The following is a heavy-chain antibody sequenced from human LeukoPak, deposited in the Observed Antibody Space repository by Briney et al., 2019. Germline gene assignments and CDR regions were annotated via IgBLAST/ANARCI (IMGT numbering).Heavy chain of an antibody. D-gene: IGHD4-23*01. CDR2: IYYSGTT. CDR3: ARWDGGNSGFDY. Sequence: PSQTLSLTCTVSGGSISSRDYYWTWIRQHPGKGLEWIGYIYYSGTTSYNPSLKSRVTISVDTSKNQFSLKLSSVTAADTAVYYCARWDGGNSGFDYWGQGTLVTVSS. CDR1: GGSISSRDYY. J-gene: IGHJ4*02. V-gene: IGHV4-31*03.